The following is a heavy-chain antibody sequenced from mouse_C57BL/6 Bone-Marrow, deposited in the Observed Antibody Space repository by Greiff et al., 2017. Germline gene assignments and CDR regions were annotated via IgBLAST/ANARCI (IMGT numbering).Heavy chain of an antibody. J-gene: IGHJ3*01. CDR2: ISSGGSYT. CDR3: ASRRDDGYWAPFAY. D-gene: IGHD2-3*01. Sequence: EVQGVESGGDLVKPGGSLKLSCAASGFTFSSYGMSWVRQTPDKRLEWVATISSGGSYTYYPASVKGRFTISRDNAKNTLYLQMSSLKSEDTAMYYCASRRDDGYWAPFAYWGQGTLVTVSA. CDR1: GFTFSSYG. V-gene: IGHV5-6*01.